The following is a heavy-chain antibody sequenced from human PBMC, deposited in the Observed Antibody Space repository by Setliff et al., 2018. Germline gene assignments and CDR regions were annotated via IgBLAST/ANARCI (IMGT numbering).Heavy chain of an antibody. CDR2: INPKRGYT. Sequence: ASVKVSCKASGYTFTNYDINWVRQAPGQGLERMGWINPKRGYTGYVQKFQGRVSMTTNTSISTVYMELNSLRSDDTAVYYCARSVEKGLESWFDPWGQGTLVTVSS. V-gene: IGHV1-8*02. D-gene: IGHD6-6*01. CDR1: GYTFTNYD. J-gene: IGHJ5*02. CDR3: ARSVEKGLESWFDP.